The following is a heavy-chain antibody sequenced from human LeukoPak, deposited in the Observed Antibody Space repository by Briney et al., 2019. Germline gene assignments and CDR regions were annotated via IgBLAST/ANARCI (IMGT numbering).Heavy chain of an antibody. J-gene: IGHJ4*02. D-gene: IGHD6-13*01. Sequence: GGSLRLSCAASGFTFNKYTMNWVRQAPGKGLEWVSSISTSSSYIYYADSVKGRFTISRDNAKNSLYLQMNSLRAEDTAVYSCARAGGSSWPFDHWGQGTLVTVSS. CDR1: GFTFNKYT. V-gene: IGHV3-21*01. CDR2: ISTSSSYI. CDR3: ARAGGSSWPFDH.